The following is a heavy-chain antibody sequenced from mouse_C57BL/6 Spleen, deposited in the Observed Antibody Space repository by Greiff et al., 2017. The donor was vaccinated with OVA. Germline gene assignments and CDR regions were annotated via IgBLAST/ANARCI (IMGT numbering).Heavy chain of an antibody. J-gene: IGHJ3*01. CDR1: GYAFTNYL. V-gene: IGHV1-54*01. Sequence: QVQLQQSGAELVRPGTSVKVSCKASGYAFTNYLIEWVKQRPGQGLEWIGVINPGGGGTNYNEKFKGKATLTADKSSSTAYMQLSSLTSEEAAVYFCAIDEFAYWGQGTLVTVSA. CDR3: AIDEFAY. CDR2: INPGGGGT.